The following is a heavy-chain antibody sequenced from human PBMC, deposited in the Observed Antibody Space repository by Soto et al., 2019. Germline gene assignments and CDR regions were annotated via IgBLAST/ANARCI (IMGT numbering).Heavy chain of an antibody. J-gene: IGHJ6*02. V-gene: IGHV3-30*18. CDR1: GFTFSSYG. CDR3: AKPSRYYYYYGMDV. CDR2: ISYDGSNK. Sequence: GGSLRLSCAASGFTFSSYGMHWVRQAPGKGLEWVAVISYDGSNKYYADSVKGRFTISRDNSKNTLYLQMNSLRAEDTAVYYCAKPSRYYYYYGMDVWGQGTTVTVSS.